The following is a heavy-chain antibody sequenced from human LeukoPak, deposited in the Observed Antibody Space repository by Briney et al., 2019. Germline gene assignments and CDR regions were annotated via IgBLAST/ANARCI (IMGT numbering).Heavy chain of an antibody. CDR3: ARGTVLTWPLDY. V-gene: IGHV1-2*02. D-gene: IGHD4/OR15-4a*01. CDR2: INPNSGGT. J-gene: IGHJ4*02. CDR1: GYTFTCYY. Sequence: ASVKVSCKASGYTFTCYYMHWVRQAPGQGLEWMGWINPNSGGTNYAQKFQGRVTMTRDTSISTAYMELSRLRSDDTAVYYCARGTVLTWPLDYWGQGTLVTVSS.